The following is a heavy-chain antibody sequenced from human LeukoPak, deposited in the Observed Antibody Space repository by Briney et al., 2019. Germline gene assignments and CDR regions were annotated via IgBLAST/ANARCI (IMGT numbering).Heavy chain of an antibody. CDR3: ARGLAGGFDY. D-gene: IGHD3-3*02. V-gene: IGHV1-8*02. Sequence: EASVKVSCKASGGTFSSYAISWVRQATGEGLEWMGWMNPNSGNTGYAQKFQGRVTMTRNTSISTAYMELSSLRSEDTAVYYCARGLAGGFDYWGQGTLVTVSS. CDR2: MNPNSGNT. J-gene: IGHJ4*02. CDR1: GGTFSSYA.